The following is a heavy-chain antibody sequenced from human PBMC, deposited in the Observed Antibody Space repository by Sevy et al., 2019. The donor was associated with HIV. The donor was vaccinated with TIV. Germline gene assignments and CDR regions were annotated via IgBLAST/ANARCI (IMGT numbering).Heavy chain of an antibody. CDR3: VIVDRHGYFGY. CDR1: GYTFTGYY. J-gene: IGHJ4*02. CDR2: INPDSGGP. V-gene: IGHV1-2*02. Sequence: ASVKVSCKASGYTFTGYYMHWVRQAPGQGLEWMGWINPDSGGPNYAPKFQDRVTLTRDTSISTAYMELSRLKSDDTAVYYRVIVDRHGYFGYWGQGTLVTDSS.